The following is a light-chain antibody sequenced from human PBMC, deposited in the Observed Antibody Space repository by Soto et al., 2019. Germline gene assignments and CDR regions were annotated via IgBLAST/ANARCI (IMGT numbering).Light chain of an antibody. J-gene: IGKJ3*01. Sequence: DIQMTQSPSSLSASVGDRVTITCRASQGISNYLAWYQQKPRQPPKLLIYWASTRESGVPDRFSGSGSGTDFTLTISSLQAEDVAVYFCQQYRWTPFTSGPGTKVDIK. CDR2: WAS. CDR3: QQYRWTPFT. CDR1: QGISNY. V-gene: IGKV1-27*01.